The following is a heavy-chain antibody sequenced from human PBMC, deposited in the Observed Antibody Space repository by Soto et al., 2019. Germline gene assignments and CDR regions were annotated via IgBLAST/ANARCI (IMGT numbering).Heavy chain of an antibody. V-gene: IGHV1-69*13. CDR2: IIPIFGTA. J-gene: IGHJ5*02. Sequence: SVKVSCKASGGTFSSYAISWVRQAPGQGLEWMGGIIPIFGTANYAQKFQGRVTITADESTSTAYMELSSLRSEDTAVYYCARDHGYCGGDCYTYNWFDPWGQGTLVTVSS. D-gene: IGHD2-21*02. CDR3: ARDHGYCGGDCYTYNWFDP. CDR1: GGTFSSYA.